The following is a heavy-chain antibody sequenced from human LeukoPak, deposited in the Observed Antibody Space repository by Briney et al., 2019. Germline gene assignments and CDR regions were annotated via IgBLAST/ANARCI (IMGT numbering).Heavy chain of an antibody. J-gene: IGHJ4*02. CDR3: AKSPGGGRDY. Sequence: GGSLRLSCAASGFTFDDYAMSWVRQAPGKGLEWVSGISGSGGNTYSADSVKGRFTISRDNSKNTLYLQMNSLRAEDTAVYYCAKSPGGGRDYWGQGTLVTVSS. D-gene: IGHD2-15*01. V-gene: IGHV3-23*01. CDR1: GFTFDDYA. CDR2: ISGSGGNT.